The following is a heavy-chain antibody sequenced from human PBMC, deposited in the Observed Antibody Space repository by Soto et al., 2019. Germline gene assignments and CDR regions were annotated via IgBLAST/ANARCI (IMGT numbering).Heavy chain of an antibody. CDR3: ARRNSGWYFDL. Sequence: EVPLLESGGGLVQPGGSLRLSCAASGFTFSSYAMNCVRQAPGKGLEWVSAISGSGDSTYYADSVKGRFTISRDNSKNTLYLQMNSLRAEDTAVYYCARRNSGWYFDLWGRGTLVTVSS. J-gene: IGHJ2*01. CDR2: ISGSGDST. V-gene: IGHV3-23*01. CDR1: GFTFSSYA. D-gene: IGHD4-4*01.